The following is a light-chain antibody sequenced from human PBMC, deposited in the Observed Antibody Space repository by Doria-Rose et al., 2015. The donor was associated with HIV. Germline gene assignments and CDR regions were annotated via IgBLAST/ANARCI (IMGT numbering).Light chain of an antibody. CDR2: GNN. V-gene: IGLV1-40*01. J-gene: IGLJ1*01. CDR1: SSNTGAGFD. Sequence: QSVVTQPPSVSGAPGQRVAISCTGSSSNTGAGFDVNWYQQFPGTAPKLLIHGNNNRTSVVPDRFSGFKSGTSASLAISGLRAEDEADYYCQSYDSRLSVYVFGTGTKVTVL. CDR3: QSYDSRLSVYV.